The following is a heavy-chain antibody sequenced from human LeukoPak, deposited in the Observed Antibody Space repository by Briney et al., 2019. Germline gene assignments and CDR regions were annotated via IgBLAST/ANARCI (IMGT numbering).Heavy chain of an antibody. Sequence: GGSLRLSCAASGFTFSNSWMGWVRQAPGKGLEWVANIRQDGGEKYYVDSVKGRLTISRDNAKNSLYLQMDSLRVEDTAVYYCARESLHSSRPERHIDYWGQGTLVTVSS. CDR1: GFTFSNSW. V-gene: IGHV3-7*01. CDR3: ARESLHSSRPERHIDY. CDR2: IRQDGGEK. J-gene: IGHJ4*02. D-gene: IGHD2-2*01.